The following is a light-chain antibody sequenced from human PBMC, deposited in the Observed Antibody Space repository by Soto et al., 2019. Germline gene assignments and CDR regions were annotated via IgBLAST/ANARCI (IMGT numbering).Light chain of an antibody. Sequence: QSALTQPASVSGSPGQSITISCTGTSSDVGGYNYVSWYQQYLGKAPKLMIYEVSNRPSGISNRFSGSKSGNTASLTISGLQAEDEADYYCSSYTSTSTYVFGSGTKLTVL. J-gene: IGLJ1*01. CDR2: EVS. V-gene: IGLV2-14*01. CDR1: SSDVGGYNY. CDR3: SSYTSTSTYV.